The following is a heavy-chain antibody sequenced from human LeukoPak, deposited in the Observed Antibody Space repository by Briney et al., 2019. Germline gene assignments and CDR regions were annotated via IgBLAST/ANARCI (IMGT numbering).Heavy chain of an antibody. Sequence: GGSLRLSCAASGFTVSSNYMSWVRQAPGKGLEWVSFIYSGGSTYYADSVKGRFTISRDNSKNTLYLQMNSLRAEDTGVYYCARIDSTMVRSFDYWVQGTLVTVSS. V-gene: IGHV3-66*01. D-gene: IGHD5-18*01. CDR3: ARIDSTMVRSFDY. J-gene: IGHJ4*02. CDR1: GFTVSSNY. CDR2: IYSGGST.